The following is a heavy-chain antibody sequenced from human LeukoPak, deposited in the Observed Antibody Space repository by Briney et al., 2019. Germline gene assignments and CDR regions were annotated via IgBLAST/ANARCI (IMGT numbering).Heavy chain of an antibody. CDR1: GGSISSGSYY. D-gene: IGHD3-9*01. J-gene: IGHJ4*02. CDR2: IYTSGST. Sequence: SETLSLTCTVSGGSISSGSYYWSWIRQPAGKGLEWIGRIYTSGSTNYNPSLKSRVTISVDTSKNQFSLKLNSVTAADTAVYYCARLPSGYYDILTGYDPLTYFDYWGQGTLVTVSS. CDR3: ARLPSGYYDILTGYDPLTYFDY. V-gene: IGHV4-61*02.